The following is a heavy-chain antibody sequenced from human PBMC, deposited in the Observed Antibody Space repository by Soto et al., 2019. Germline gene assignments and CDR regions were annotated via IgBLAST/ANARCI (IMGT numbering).Heavy chain of an antibody. CDR2: IYYSGST. CDR3: ARVMITCGGVIAMNWFDP. CDR1: GGSISSSSYY. Sequence: QLQLQESGPGLVKPSETLSLTCTVSGGSISSSSYYWGWIRQPPGKGLEWIGSIYYSGSTYYNPSLKRRVTISVDTSKNQFSLKLSSVTAADTAVYYCARVMITCGGVIAMNWFDPWGQGTLVTVSS. J-gene: IGHJ5*02. V-gene: IGHV4-39*01. D-gene: IGHD3-16*02.